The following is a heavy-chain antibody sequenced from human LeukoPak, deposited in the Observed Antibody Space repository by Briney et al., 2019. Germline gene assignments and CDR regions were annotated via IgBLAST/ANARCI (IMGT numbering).Heavy chain of an antibody. D-gene: IGHD3-22*01. J-gene: IGHJ4*02. CDR1: GYTFTSYG. CDR3: ARAYYYDSSGYYYSDFDY. V-gene: IGHV1-18*01. Sequence: GASVKVSCKASGYTFTSYGISWVRQAPGQGLEWMGWISAYNGNTNYAQKLQGRVAMTTDTSTSTAYMELRSLRSDDTAVYYCARAYYYDSSGYYYSDFDYWGQGTLVTVSS. CDR2: ISAYNGNT.